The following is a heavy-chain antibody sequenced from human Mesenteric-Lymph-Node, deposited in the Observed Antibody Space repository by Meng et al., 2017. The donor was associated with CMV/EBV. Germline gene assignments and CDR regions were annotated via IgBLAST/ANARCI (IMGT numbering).Heavy chain of an antibody. CDR2: IYSGAGST. V-gene: IGHV3-23*03. CDR1: GFTVSSNY. D-gene: IGHD6-19*01. CDR3: AKLDSSGWYYYYGMDV. J-gene: IGHJ6*02. Sequence: GESLKISCAASGFTVSSNYMSWVRQAPGKGLEWVSLIYSGAGSTYYADSMKGRFTISRDNSKNTLYLQMNSLRADDTAVYYCAKLDSSGWYYYYGMDVWGQGTTVTVSS.